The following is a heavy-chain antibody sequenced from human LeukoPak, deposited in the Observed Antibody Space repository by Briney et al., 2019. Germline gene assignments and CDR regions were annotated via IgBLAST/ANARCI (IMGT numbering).Heavy chain of an antibody. Sequence: ASVKVSCKASGYTFTSYGISWVRQAPGQGLEWMGWISAYNGNTNYAQKFQGRVTMTEDTSTDTAYMELSSLRSEDTAVYYCATDIMGIAVAGTLGVGYWGQGTLVTVSS. CDR3: ATDIMGIAVAGTLGVGY. CDR1: GYTFTSYG. V-gene: IGHV1-18*01. J-gene: IGHJ4*02. CDR2: ISAYNGNT. D-gene: IGHD6-19*01.